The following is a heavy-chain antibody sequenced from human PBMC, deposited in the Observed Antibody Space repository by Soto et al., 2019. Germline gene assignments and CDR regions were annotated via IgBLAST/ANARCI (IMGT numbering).Heavy chain of an antibody. J-gene: IGHJ5*02. CDR1: GFTFSSYW. CDR3: ARAGILEWLLYGGWFDP. CDR2: IKQDGSEK. V-gene: IGHV3-7*01. D-gene: IGHD3-3*01. Sequence: GGSLRLSCAASGFTFSSYWMSWVRQAPGKGLEWVANIKQDGSEKYYVDSVKGRFTISRDNAKNSLNLQMNSLRAEDTAVYYCARAGILEWLLYGGWFDPWGQGTLVTVSS.